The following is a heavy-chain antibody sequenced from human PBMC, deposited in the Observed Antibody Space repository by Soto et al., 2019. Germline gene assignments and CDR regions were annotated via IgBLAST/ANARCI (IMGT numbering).Heavy chain of an antibody. V-gene: IGHV3-30*18. CDR2: ISYDGSNK. Sequence: GGSLRLSCAASGFTFSSYGMHWVRQAPGKGLEWVAVISYDGSNKYYADSVKGRFTISRDNFKNTLYLQMNSLRAEDTAVYYCSKDPLLSPTHVNRDYGYYFDYWGQGTLVTVSS. CDR3: SKDPLLSPTHVNRDYGYYFDY. CDR1: GFTFSSYG. D-gene: IGHD4-17*01. J-gene: IGHJ4*02.